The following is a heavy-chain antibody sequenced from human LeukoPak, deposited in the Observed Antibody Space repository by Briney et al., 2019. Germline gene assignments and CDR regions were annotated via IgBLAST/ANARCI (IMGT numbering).Heavy chain of an antibody. V-gene: IGHV4-59*11. D-gene: IGHD2-15*01. CDR3: ATASGRSFWLDP. CDR2: IDYHGNT. Sequence: PSETLSLTCIVSGGSIGTLYWNWIRQVPGKGLEWIGFIDYHGNTKYNPSLKSRVTMSVDTSVDQASLRLTSMTAADTAIYFCATASGRSFWLDPWGQGRLVTVSS. J-gene: IGHJ5*02. CDR1: GGSIGTLY.